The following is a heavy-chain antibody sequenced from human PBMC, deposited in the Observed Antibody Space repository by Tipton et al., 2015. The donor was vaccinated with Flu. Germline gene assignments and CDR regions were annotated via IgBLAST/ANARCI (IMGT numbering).Heavy chain of an antibody. CDR3: ARLSGSYALDY. V-gene: IGHV4-4*07. CDR2: IYTSGDT. Sequence: TLSLTCTVSGGSLSSYYWSWIRQPAGKGLEWIGRIYTSGDTKYNPSLRGRLTMSVDASKKEFSLKLSSVTAADTAVYYCARLSGSYALDYWGQGTLVTVSS. J-gene: IGHJ4*02. D-gene: IGHD1-26*01. CDR1: GGSLSSYY.